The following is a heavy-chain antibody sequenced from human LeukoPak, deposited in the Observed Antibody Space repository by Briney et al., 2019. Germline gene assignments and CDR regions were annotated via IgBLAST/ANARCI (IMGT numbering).Heavy chain of an antibody. J-gene: IGHJ3*01. D-gene: IGHD1-26*01. CDR3: ARDKKVGATLFDF. V-gene: IGHV3-21*01. Sequence: GGSLRLSCAASGFTFSSYTMNWVRQAPGKGLEWVSSISSSSGYIYYADSVKGRFTISRDNAMNSLYLQMNTLRAEDTAVYYCARDKKVGATLFDFWGQGTMVTVSS. CDR1: GFTFSSYT. CDR2: ISSSSGYI.